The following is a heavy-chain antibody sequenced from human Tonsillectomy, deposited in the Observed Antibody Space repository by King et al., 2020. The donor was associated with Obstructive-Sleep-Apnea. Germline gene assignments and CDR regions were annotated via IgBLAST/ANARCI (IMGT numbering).Heavy chain of an antibody. CDR3: AKGGLRQWPDY. D-gene: IGHD6-19*01. Sequence: VQLVESGGGLVQPGESLRLSCAASGFTFSPYAMSWVRQAPGKGLEWVSAIRGSGGGTYYADSVKGRFTISRDNSKKTLYLQMNSLRAEDTAVYYCAKGGLRQWPDYWGQGTLVTVSS. CDR2: IRGSGGGT. J-gene: IGHJ4*02. CDR1: GFTFSPYA. V-gene: IGHV3-23*04.